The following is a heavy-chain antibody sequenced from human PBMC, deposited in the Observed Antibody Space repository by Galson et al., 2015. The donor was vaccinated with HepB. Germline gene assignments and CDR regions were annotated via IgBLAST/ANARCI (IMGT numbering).Heavy chain of an antibody. D-gene: IGHD6-19*01. CDR2: ISNHGGEK. CDR1: GFTFSDFG. Sequence: SLRLSCAASGFTFSDFGIHWVRQAPGKGLEWVAYISNHGGEKYYGESVKGRFTVSRDNSKNTLYLQMNRLKPEDTAVYSCAKDRFPGNVAVPRGMFDYWGQGTLAIVSS. J-gene: IGHJ4*02. CDR3: AKDRFPGNVAVPRGMFDY. V-gene: IGHV3-30*18.